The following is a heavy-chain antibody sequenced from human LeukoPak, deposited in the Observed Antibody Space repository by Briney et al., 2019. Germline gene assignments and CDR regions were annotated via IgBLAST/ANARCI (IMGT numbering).Heavy chain of an antibody. CDR3: ARELRGALDY. CDR2: ISYDGSNK. Sequence: PGRSLRLSCVASGLASGFTFSNYAMHWVRQAPGKGPEWVAVISYDGSNKYYADSVKGRFTISRDNSKNTLYLQMNSLRAEDTAVYYCARELRGALDYWGQGTLVTVSS. CDR1: GFTFSNYA. D-gene: IGHD3-10*01. V-gene: IGHV3-30*04. J-gene: IGHJ4*02.